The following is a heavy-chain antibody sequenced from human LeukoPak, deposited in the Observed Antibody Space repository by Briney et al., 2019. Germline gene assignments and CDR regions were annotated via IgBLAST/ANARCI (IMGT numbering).Heavy chain of an antibody. V-gene: IGHV3-53*01. CDR1: GFTVSSNY. Sequence: PGGSLRLSCAASGFTVSSNYMSWVRQAPGKGLEWVSVIYSGGSTYYADSVKGRFTISRDNSKNTLYLQMNSLRAEDTAVYYCARNYGGKGRYYFDYWGQGTLVTVSS. CDR2: IYSGGST. J-gene: IGHJ4*02. D-gene: IGHD4-23*01. CDR3: ARNYGGKGRYYFDY.